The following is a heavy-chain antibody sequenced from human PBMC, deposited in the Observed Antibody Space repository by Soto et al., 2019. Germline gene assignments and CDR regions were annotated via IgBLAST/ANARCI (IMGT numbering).Heavy chain of an antibody. V-gene: IGHV4-39*01. J-gene: IGHJ4*02. CDR1: NGSIRTTSYN. CDR2: IFYTGTT. D-gene: IGHD3-16*02. Sequence: QMQLQESGPGLVKPSETLSLTCTVSNGSIRTTSYNWGWIRQSPGKGLEWVGTIFYTGTTSYNPSLKSRVTITVDTSNNQFSLKLASVTAADTAVYYCERHGSFWGQGILVVVSS. CDR3: ERHGSF.